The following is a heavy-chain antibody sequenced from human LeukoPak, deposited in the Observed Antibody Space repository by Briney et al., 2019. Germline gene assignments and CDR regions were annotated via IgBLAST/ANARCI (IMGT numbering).Heavy chain of an antibody. D-gene: IGHD6-19*01. J-gene: IGHJ1*01. V-gene: IGHV4-59*08. CDR1: GGSISNFY. Sequence: SETLSLTCTVSGGSISNFYWSWIRQPPGKGLEWIGYFYYSGSTKYNPSLKSRVTISVDTSKSQFSLKLSSVTAADTALYYCARLGNEAVPKPPHWGQGTLVTVSS. CDR3: ARLGNEAVPKPPH. CDR2: FYYSGST.